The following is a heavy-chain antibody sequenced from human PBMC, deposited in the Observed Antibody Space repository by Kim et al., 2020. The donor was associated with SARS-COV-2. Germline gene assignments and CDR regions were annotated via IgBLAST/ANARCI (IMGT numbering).Heavy chain of an antibody. J-gene: IGHJ3*02. CDR3: ARGAAHYYDSSGYWADAFDI. Sequence: ASVKVSCKASGYTFTSYAMNWVRQAPGQGLEWMGWINTNTGNPTYAQGFTGRFVFSLDTSVSTAYLQISSLKAEDTAVYYCARGAAHYYDSSGYWADAFDIWGQGTMVTVSS. V-gene: IGHV7-4-1*02. D-gene: IGHD3-22*01. CDR1: GYTFTSYA. CDR2: INTNTGNP.